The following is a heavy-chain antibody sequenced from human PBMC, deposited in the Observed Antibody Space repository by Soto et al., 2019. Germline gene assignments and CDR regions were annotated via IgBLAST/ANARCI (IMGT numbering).Heavy chain of an antibody. CDR1: GFTFSSYA. CDR3: ARDGLGFLEWSSGEGYMDV. CDR2: ISGSGGST. J-gene: IGHJ6*03. Sequence: GGSLRLSCAASGFTFSSYAMSWVRQAPGKGLEWVSAISGSGGSTYYADSVKGRFTISRDNAKNSLYLQMNSLRAEDTAVYYCARDGLGFLEWSSGEGYMDVWGKGTTVTVSS. V-gene: IGHV3-23*01. D-gene: IGHD3-3*02.